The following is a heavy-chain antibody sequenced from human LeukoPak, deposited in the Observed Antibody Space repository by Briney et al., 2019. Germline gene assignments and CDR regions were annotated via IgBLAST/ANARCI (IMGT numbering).Heavy chain of an antibody. CDR1: GGTFSSYA. J-gene: IGHJ3*02. CDR3: ARDGRIRSRDAFDI. V-gene: IGHV1-69*04. Sequence: ASVKVSCKASGGTFSSYAISWVRQAPGQGLEWMGRIVPILGIANYAQKFQGRVTMTRDTSTSTVYMELSGLRSEDTAVYYCARDGRIRSRDAFDIWGQGTMVTVSS. D-gene: IGHD1-26*01. CDR2: IVPILGIA.